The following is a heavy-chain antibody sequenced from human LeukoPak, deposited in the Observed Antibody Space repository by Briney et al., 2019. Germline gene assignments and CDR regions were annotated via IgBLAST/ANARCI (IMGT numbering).Heavy chain of an antibody. CDR1: GGTFSSYV. V-gene: IGHV1-69*13. CDR2: IIPGFGTA. CDR3: GREPELAITMVRGEVFDI. Sequence: ASVKVSCKASGGTFSSYVISWVRQAPGQGLEWMGGIIPGFGTANYAQKFQGTVTITADVSATTVYMVLNSLRSEDTAVYYCGREPELAITMVRGEVFDIWGQGTMVIVSS. J-gene: IGHJ3*02. D-gene: IGHD3-10*01.